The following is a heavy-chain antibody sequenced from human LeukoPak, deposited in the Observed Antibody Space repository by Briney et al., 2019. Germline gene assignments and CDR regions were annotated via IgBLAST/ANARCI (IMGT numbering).Heavy chain of an antibody. Sequence: SETLSLTCTVSGGSISSYYWSWIRQPPGKGLEWIGYIYYSGSTNYNPSLKSRVTISVDTSKNQFSLKLSSVTAADTAVYYCARGIQLSSYYYDSSGYALFDYWGRGTLVTVSS. V-gene: IGHV4-59*01. CDR2: IYYSGST. D-gene: IGHD3-22*01. CDR1: GGSISSYY. J-gene: IGHJ4*02. CDR3: ARGIQLSSYYYDSSGYALFDY.